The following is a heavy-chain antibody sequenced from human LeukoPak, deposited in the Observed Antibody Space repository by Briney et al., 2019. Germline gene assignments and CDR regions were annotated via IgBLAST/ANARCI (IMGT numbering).Heavy chain of an antibody. CDR1: GGSISSGSYY. D-gene: IGHD3-10*01. V-gene: IGHV4-61*02. CDR3: ARLYGSGSYSFFDY. CDR2: IYTSGST. J-gene: IGHJ4*02. Sequence: SETLSLTCTVSGGSISSGSYYWSWIRQPAGKGLEWIGRIYTSGSTNYNPSLRSRVTISVDTSKNQFSLKLSSVTAADTAVYYCARLYGSGSYSFFDYWGQGTLVTVSS.